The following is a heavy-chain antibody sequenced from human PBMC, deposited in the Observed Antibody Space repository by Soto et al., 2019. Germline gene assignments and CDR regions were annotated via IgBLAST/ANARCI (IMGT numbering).Heavy chain of an antibody. CDR2: VYYSGTT. CDR1: GGSISSYY. D-gene: IGHD3-10*01. V-gene: IGHV4-59*01. CDR3: ARSTVRGVYWFDP. J-gene: IGHJ5*02. Sequence: SEALSLTCTVSGGSISSYYWSWIRQPPGKGLEWIGYVYYSGTTNYSPSLKSRVTISVDTSKNQFSLKLSSVTAADTAAYYCARSTVRGVYWFDPWGQGTLVTVSS.